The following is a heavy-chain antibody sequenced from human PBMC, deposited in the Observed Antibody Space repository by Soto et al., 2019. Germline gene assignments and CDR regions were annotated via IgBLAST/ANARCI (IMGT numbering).Heavy chain of an antibody. CDR1: GFTFSSHG. V-gene: IGHV3-33*01. CDR3: VRDGWYSIQAPY. D-gene: IGHD6-19*01. Sequence: QVQLVESGGGVVQPGRSLRLSCVASGFTFSSHGMHWVRQAPGKGLEWVAVIWYDGSNKYYADSVKGRFTISRDDSKNMVYLQMNSLRAEDTAVYYCVRDGWYSIQAPYWGQGTLVTVSS. CDR2: IWYDGSNK. J-gene: IGHJ4*02.